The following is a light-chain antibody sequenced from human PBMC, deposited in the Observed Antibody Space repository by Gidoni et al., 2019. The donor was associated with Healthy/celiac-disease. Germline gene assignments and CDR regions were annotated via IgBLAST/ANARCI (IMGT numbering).Light chain of an antibody. CDR1: ERVSSN. CDR3: QLYNNWPRT. V-gene: IGKV3-15*01. CDR2: GAS. J-gene: IGKJ1*01. Sequence: VITQSPATLFVSPGERATLSCRASERVSSNLAGYEEKPEQASSLLIYGASTRTSGTPTVLRGSRSGTEFSLTNSSLQSGDCAVYYCQLYNNWPRTFGQGTKVEIK.